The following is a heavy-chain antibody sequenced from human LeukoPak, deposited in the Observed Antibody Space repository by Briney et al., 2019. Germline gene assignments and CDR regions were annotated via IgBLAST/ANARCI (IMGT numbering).Heavy chain of an antibody. CDR1: GXXXXXYX. V-gene: IGHV3-48*03. J-gene: IGHJ2*01. CDR3: XXXXXXXXXXXLSNWYFDL. Sequence: SGXXXXXYXMNWVRQAPGKGLXWGSYISSSGSSIYYADSVKGRFTISRDXHKNSLYLQMNRLRAEDTGVYFXXXXXXXXXXXXLSNWYFDLWGRGTLVTVSS. D-gene: IGHD3-10*01. CDR2: ISSSGSSI.